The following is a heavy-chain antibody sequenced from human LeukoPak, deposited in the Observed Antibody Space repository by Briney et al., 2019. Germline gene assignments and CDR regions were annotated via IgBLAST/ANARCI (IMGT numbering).Heavy chain of an antibody. V-gene: IGHV4-34*01. CDR3: ARPRNLHGSGWYPDAFDI. J-gene: IGHJ3*02. CDR2: INHSGST. D-gene: IGHD6-19*01. CDR1: GGSFSGYY. Sequence: SETLSLTCAVYGGSFSGYYWSWIRQPPGKGLEWIGEINHSGSTNYNPSLKSRVTISVDTSKNQFSLKLSSVTAADTAVYYCARPRNLHGSGWYPDAFDIWGQGTMITVSS.